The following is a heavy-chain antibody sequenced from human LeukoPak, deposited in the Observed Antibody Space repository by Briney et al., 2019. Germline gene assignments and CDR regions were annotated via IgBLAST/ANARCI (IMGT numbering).Heavy chain of an antibody. CDR3: AKHGDNVWGSFRFGLDY. Sequence: PGGSLRLSCAASGFTFSSYAMSWVRQAPGKGLEWVSAISGSGGSTYYADSAKGRFTISRDNFKNTVFLQLNSLRPEDTAVYYCAKHGDNVWGSFRFGLDYWGQGTLVTVSS. D-gene: IGHD3-16*02. V-gene: IGHV3-23*01. J-gene: IGHJ4*02. CDR1: GFTFSSYA. CDR2: ISGSGGST.